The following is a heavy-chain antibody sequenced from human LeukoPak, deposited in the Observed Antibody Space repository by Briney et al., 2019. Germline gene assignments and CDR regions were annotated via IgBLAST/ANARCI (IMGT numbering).Heavy chain of an antibody. Sequence: PSETLSLTCTVSGGSISSGDYYWSWIRQPPGKGLEWIGYIYYSGSTYYNPSLKSRVTISVDTSKNQFSLKLSSVTAADTAVYYCARVVSSSWHPGSYYYYYGMDVWGQGTTVTVSS. D-gene: IGHD6-13*01. CDR3: ARVVSSSWHPGSYYYYYGMDV. CDR2: IYYSGST. CDR1: GGSISSGDYY. J-gene: IGHJ6*02. V-gene: IGHV4-30-4*01.